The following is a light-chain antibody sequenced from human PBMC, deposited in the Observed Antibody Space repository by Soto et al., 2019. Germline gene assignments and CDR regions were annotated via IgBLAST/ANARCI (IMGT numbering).Light chain of an antibody. CDR1: QGISTS. J-gene: IGKJ5*01. V-gene: IGKV1-33*01. CDR2: DSS. CDR3: QQYDYLPRT. Sequence: DIQMTQSPSSLSASLGDRVSIICQASQGISTSLSWYRQKPGTAPELLIYDSSNLEIGVPPRFSGSGSGTEFTFAIDSLQPEDVATYYCQQYDYLPRTFGLGTRL.